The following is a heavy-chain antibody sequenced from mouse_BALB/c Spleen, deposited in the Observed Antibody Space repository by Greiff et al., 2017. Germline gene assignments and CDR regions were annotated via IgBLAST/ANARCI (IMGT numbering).Heavy chain of an antibody. CDR1: GFTFSSYA. J-gene: IGHJ3*01. CDR3: ARGDYYGPWFAY. CDR2: ISSGGST. D-gene: IGHD1-2*01. V-gene: IGHV5-6-5*01. Sequence: EVQLVESGGGLVKPGGSLKLSCAASGFTFSSYAMSWVRQTPEKRLEWVASISSGGSTYYPDSVKGRFTISRDNARNILYLQMSSLRSEDTAMYYCARGDYYGPWFAYWGQGTLVTVSA.